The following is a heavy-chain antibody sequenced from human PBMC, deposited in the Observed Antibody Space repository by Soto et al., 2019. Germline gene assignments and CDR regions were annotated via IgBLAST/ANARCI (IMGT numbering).Heavy chain of an antibody. CDR2: INSDGSST. J-gene: IGHJ4*02. D-gene: IGHD3-22*01. Sequence: PGGSLRLSCAASGFTFSSYWMHWVRQAPGKGLVWVSHINSDGSSTSYADSVKGRFTISRDNAKNTLYLQMNSLRAEDTAVYYCAKDSYYHDTSGYYIFDYWGQGTLVTVSS. V-gene: IGHV3-74*01. CDR1: GFTFSSYW. CDR3: AKDSYYHDTSGYYIFDY.